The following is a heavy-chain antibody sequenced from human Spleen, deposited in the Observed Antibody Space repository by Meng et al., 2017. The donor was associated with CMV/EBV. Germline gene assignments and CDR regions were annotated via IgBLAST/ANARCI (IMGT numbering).Heavy chain of an antibody. CDR3: TTPTSTVTTSYYYYYYGMDV. CDR2: VKSKTDGGTT. CDR1: GFTFRNAW. V-gene: IGHV3-15*01. J-gene: IGHJ6*02. Sequence: ETLSLTCAASGFTFRNAWMSWVRQAPGKGLEWIGRVKSKTDGGTTDYAAPVKGRVTISRDDSKNTVYLQMNSLKTEDTAVYYCTTPTSTVTTSYYYYYYGMDVWGQGTTVTVSS. D-gene: IGHD4-17*01.